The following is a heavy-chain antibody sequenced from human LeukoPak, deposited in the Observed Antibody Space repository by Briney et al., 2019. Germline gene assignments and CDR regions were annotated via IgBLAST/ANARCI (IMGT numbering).Heavy chain of an antibody. Sequence: PSQTLSLTCTVSGGSISSGDYYWSWIRQPPGKGLEWIGYIYYSGSTYYNPSLKSRVTILVDTSKNQFSLKLSSVTAADTAVYYCARDPLVVVAATRYYYYGMDVWGKGTTVTVSS. CDR1: GGSISSGDYY. CDR3: ARDPLVVVAATRYYYYGMDV. CDR2: IYYSGST. V-gene: IGHV4-30-4*01. D-gene: IGHD2-15*01. J-gene: IGHJ6*04.